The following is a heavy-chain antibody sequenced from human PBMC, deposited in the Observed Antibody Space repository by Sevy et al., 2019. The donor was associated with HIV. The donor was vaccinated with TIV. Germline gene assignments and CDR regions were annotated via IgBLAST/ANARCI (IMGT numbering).Heavy chain of an antibody. Sequence: GGSLRLSCAASGFTFSNYAMHWVRQAPGNGLEWVAVISYDGSNKYYADSVKGRFTISRDNSKNTLYLQMNSLRAEDTAVYYCARVDEQRWLRLYYFDYWGQGTLVTVSS. V-gene: IGHV3-30*04. CDR1: GFTFSNYA. J-gene: IGHJ4*02. CDR3: ARVDEQRWLRLYYFDY. CDR2: ISYDGSNK. D-gene: IGHD5-12*01.